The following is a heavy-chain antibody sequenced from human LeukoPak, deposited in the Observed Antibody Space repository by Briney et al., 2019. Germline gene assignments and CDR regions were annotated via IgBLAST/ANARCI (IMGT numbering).Heavy chain of an antibody. D-gene: IGHD3-22*01. V-gene: IGHV1-69*13. J-gene: IGHJ3*02. Sequence: SVKVSCKASGGTFSSYAISWVRRAPGQGLEWMGGIIPILGTANYAQKFQGRVTITADESTSTAYMELSSLRSEDTAVYYCARARNHYYDSSGDAFDIWGQGTMVTVSS. CDR1: GGTFSSYA. CDR2: IIPILGTA. CDR3: ARARNHYYDSSGDAFDI.